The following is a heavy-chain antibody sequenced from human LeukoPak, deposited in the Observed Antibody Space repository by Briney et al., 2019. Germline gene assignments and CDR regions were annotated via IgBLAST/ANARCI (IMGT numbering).Heavy chain of an antibody. CDR1: GYTFTGSY. V-gene: IGHV1-2*02. Sequence: ASVKVSCKASGYTFTGSYLHWVRQAPGQGLEWMGWINPNSGGTKYAQKFQDRVTMTSDTSTTTAFMTLIGLTSEDTAVYYCARDLVASSSGGADYWGQGTLVTVTS. CDR3: ARDLVASSSGGADY. D-gene: IGHD6-19*01. J-gene: IGHJ4*02. CDR2: INPNSGGT.